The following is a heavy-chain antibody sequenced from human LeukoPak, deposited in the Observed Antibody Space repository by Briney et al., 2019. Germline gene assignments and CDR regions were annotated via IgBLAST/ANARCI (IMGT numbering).Heavy chain of an antibody. CDR2: INHSGST. D-gene: IGHD1-1*01. J-gene: IGHJ4*02. Sequence: PSETLSLTCAVYGGSFSGYYWSWIRQPPGKGLEWIGEINHSGSTNYNPSLKSRVTISVDTSKNQFSLKLSSVTAADTAVYYCARHSWNDDYYFDYWGQGTLVTVSS. V-gene: IGHV4-34*01. CDR3: ARHSWNDDYYFDY. CDR1: GGSFSGYY.